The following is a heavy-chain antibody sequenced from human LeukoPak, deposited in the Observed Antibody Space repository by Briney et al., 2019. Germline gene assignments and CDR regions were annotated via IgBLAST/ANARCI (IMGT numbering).Heavy chain of an antibody. D-gene: IGHD2-15*01. Sequence: ASVKVSCKASGGTLSSYAISWVRQAPGQGLEWMGLISAYNGNTNYAQKLQGRVTMTTDTSTSTAYMELRILRSDDTAVYYCARDDWLGYCSGGSCLVDYWGPGTLVTVSS. CDR3: ARDDWLGYCSGGSCLVDY. CDR2: ISAYNGNT. J-gene: IGHJ4*02. CDR1: GGTLSSYA. V-gene: IGHV1-18*01.